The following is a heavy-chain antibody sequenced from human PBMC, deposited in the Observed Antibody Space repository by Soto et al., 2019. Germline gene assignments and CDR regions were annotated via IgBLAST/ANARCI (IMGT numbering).Heavy chain of an antibody. CDR1: GYTFTHYY. Sequence: QVQLVQSGAEVKKPGASVKVSCKASGYTFTHYYIHWVRQAPGQGLEWMGIINPNGGSTTYAQKFRAGFTMTRDTSASTVYMELSSLRSEDSAVYYCATSVNSAMAFDYWGQGTLVTVSS. J-gene: IGHJ4*02. CDR2: INPNGGST. CDR3: ATSVNSAMAFDY. V-gene: IGHV1-46*01. D-gene: IGHD5-18*01.